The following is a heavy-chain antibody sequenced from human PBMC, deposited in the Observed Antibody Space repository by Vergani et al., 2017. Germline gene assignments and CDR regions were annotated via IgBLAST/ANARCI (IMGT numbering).Heavy chain of an antibody. V-gene: IGHV4-34*01. D-gene: IGHD6-13*01. J-gene: IGHJ4*02. CDR1: GGSFSGYY. Sequence: QVQLQQWGAGLLKPSETLSLTCAVYGGSFSGYYWSWIRQPPGKGLEWIGEINHSGSTNYNPSLKSRVTISVDTSKNQFSLKLSSVTAADTAVYYCARLNRPIAAAGEHFDYWGQGTLVTVSS. CDR2: INHSGST. CDR3: ARLNRPIAAAGEHFDY.